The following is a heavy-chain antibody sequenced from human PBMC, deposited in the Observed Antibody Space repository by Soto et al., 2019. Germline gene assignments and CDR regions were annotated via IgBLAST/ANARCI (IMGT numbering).Heavy chain of an antibody. D-gene: IGHD6-13*01. CDR1: GGSISSYY. CDR2: IYYSGST. J-gene: IGHJ5*01. Sequence: SETLSLTCTVSGGSISSYYWSWIRQPPGKGLEWIGYIYYSGSTNYNPSLKSRVTISVDTSKNQFSLKLSSVTAADTAVYYCARASYCGSYRSGFDFWGQGTLVPVSS. V-gene: IGHV4-59*08. CDR3: ARASYCGSYRSGFDF.